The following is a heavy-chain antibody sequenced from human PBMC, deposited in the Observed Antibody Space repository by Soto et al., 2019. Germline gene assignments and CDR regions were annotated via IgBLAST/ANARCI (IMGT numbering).Heavy chain of an antibody. CDR3: ARQIRGLTPNWFDP. CDR1: GFTFGSFW. V-gene: IGHV3-7*01. J-gene: IGHJ5*02. Sequence: GGSLRLSCGVSGFTFGSFWMGWVRQAPGKGLEWVANINQDGSEKYYVDSVKGRFTISRDNPRNSLYLQMDTLRVEDTAVYFCARQIRGLTPNWFDPWGQGTLVTVSS. CDR2: INQDGSEK.